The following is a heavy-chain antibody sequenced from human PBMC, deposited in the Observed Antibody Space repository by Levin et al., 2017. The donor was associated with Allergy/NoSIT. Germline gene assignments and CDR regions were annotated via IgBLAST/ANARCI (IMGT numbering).Heavy chain of an antibody. CDR3: ARGAKYYGSGSPDY. CDR2: ISYDGSNK. Sequence: GGSLRLSCAASGFTFSSYAMHWVRQAPGKGLEWVAVISYDGSNKYYADSVKGRFTISRDNSKNTLYLQMNSLRAEDTAVYYCARGAKYYGSGSPDYWGQGTLVTVSS. D-gene: IGHD3-10*01. CDR1: GFTFSSYA. J-gene: IGHJ4*02. V-gene: IGHV3-30*04.